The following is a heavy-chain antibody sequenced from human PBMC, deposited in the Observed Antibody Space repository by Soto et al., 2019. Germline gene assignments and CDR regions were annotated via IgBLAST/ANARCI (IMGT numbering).Heavy chain of an antibody. CDR2: MWYDGSNK. D-gene: IGHD6-13*01. CDR1: GFTFSSYG. CDR3: AREYYSSNEDYYYGMDV. Sequence: QVQLVESGGGVVQPGRPLRLSCAASGFTFSSYGMHCVRQAPGKGLEWVAVMWYDGSNKYYADSVKGRFTISRDNSKISLYLQMTSLRSEDTAVYYCAREYYSSNEDYYYGMDVWGQGTTVTVSS. J-gene: IGHJ6*02. V-gene: IGHV3-33*01.